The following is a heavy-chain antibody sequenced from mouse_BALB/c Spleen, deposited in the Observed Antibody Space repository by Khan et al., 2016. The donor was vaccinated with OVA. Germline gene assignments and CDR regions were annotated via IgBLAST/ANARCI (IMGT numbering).Heavy chain of an antibody. J-gene: IGHJ4*01. Sequence: QVQLKESGPGLVAPSQSLSITCPISGFSLTNYGVHWVRQPPGKGLEWLVVIWSDGSTTYNSALKSRLTISKDTSTSPVFLKMNSLQTDDTAVYFCARQPYYHYNIMDYWGQGTSVTVSS. CDR1: GFSLTNYG. V-gene: IGHV2-6-1*01. CDR3: ARQPYYHYNIMDY. D-gene: IGHD2-10*01. CDR2: IWSDGST.